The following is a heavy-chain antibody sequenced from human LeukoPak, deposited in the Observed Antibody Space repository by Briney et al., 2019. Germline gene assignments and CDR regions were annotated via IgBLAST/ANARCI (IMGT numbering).Heavy chain of an antibody. Sequence: GGSLRLSCEASTFTFIPVWMSWVRQAPGKGLEGVAIKKRDGSEKLYVDSVRGSFTISRDNAKNSLYLQVDSLRDEDSALSYCASLDSAHPSGVHWGQGTLVTVSS. CDR2: KKRDGSEK. CDR1: TFTFIPVW. V-gene: IGHV3-7*01. J-gene: IGHJ4*02. CDR3: ASLDSAHPSGVH. D-gene: IGHD5-18*01.